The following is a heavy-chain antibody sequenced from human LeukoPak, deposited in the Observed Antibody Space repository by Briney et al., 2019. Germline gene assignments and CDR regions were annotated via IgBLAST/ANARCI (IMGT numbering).Heavy chain of an antibody. V-gene: IGHV3-21*06. J-gene: IGHJ4*02. Sequence: PGGSLRLSCATSGFTFSAYAMNWVRQAPGKGLEWVSSISRDSNYIYYADLVKGRFTSSRDNPKNSLSLQMNNLRAEDTAVYYCARGAFSGGWYADCWGQGTLVTVSS. CDR3: ARGAFSGGWYADC. D-gene: IGHD6-19*01. CDR2: ISRDSNYI. CDR1: GFTFSAYA.